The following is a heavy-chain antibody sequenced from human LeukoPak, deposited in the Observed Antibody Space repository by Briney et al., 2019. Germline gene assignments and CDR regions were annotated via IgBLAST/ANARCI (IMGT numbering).Heavy chain of an antibody. D-gene: IGHD6-13*01. CDR3: AREAPDSSSGEPGGAFDI. CDR1: GFTFSSYS. CDR2: ISGSSSYI. V-gene: IGHV3-21*01. Sequence: GGSLRLSCAASGFTFSSYSMNWVRQAPGKGLEWVSSISGSSSYIYYADSVKGRFTISRDNAKNSLYLQMNSLRAEDTAVYYCAREAPDSSSGEPGGAFDIWGQGTMVTVSS. J-gene: IGHJ3*02.